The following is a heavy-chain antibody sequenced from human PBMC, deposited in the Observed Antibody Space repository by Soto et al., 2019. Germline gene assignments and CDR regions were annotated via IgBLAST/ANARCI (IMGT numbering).Heavy chain of an antibody. Sequence: EVQLLESGGDLVQPGGSLRLACAASGFTFRGDAMSWVRQAPGKGLEWVSSISGSGEMTHYAESVKGRFTISRDNSKNTLYLQMERLRAEDTALYYCARSEMTYNSNDWGQGTLVTVAS. D-gene: IGHD1-1*01. V-gene: IGHV3-23*01. CDR1: GFTFRGDA. CDR2: ISGSGEMT. CDR3: ARSEMTYNSND. J-gene: IGHJ4*02.